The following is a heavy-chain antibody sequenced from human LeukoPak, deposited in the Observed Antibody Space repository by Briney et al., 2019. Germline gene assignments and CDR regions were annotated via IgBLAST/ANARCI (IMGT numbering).Heavy chain of an antibody. V-gene: IGHV1-24*01. Sequence: GASVKVSCKVSGYTLTELSMHWVRQAPGKGLEWMGGFDPEDGETIYAQKLQGRVTMTEDTSTDTAYMELSSLRSEDTAVYYCATEGPWKTYYYDSSGYPYFDYWGQGTLVTVSS. J-gene: IGHJ4*02. CDR3: ATEGPWKTYYYDSSGYPYFDY. D-gene: IGHD3-22*01. CDR2: FDPEDGET. CDR1: GYTLTELS.